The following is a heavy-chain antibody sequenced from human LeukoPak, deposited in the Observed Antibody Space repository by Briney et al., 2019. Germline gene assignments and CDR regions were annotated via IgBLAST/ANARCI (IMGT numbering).Heavy chain of an antibody. V-gene: IGHV3-23*01. CDR3: AKDYYYYDSSGYPEYFQH. J-gene: IGHJ1*01. CDR2: ISGSGGST. CDR1: GFTFSSYA. D-gene: IGHD3-22*01. Sequence: GGSLRLFCAASGFTFSSYAMSWVRQAPGKGLEWVSAISGSGGSTYYADSVKGRFTISRDNSKNTLYLQMNSLRAEDTAVYYCAKDYYYYDSSGYPEYFQHWGQGTLVTVSS.